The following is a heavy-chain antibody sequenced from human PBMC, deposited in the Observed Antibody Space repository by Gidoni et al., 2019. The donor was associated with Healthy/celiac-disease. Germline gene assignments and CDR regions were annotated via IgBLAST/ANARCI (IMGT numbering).Heavy chain of an antibody. CDR3: ARTYTAMVRGRYFDY. Sequence: QVQLQQWGAGLLKPSETLSLTCAVYGGSFSGYYWSWIRQPPGKGLEWIGEINHSGSTNYNPSLKSRVTISVDTSKNQFSLKLSPVTAADTVVYYCARTYTAMVRGRYFDYWGQGTLVTVSS. CDR1: GGSFSGYY. V-gene: IGHV4-34*01. D-gene: IGHD5-18*01. J-gene: IGHJ4*02. CDR2: INHSGST.